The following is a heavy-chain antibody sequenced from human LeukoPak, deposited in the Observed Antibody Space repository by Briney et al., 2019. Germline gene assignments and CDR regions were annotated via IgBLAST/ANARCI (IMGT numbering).Heavy chain of an antibody. CDR2: INHSGST. CDR3: ARGYCTNGVCYFDY. J-gene: IGHJ4*02. V-gene: IGHV4-34*01. CDR1: GGSFSGYY. Sequence: SETLSLTCAVYGGSFSGYYWSWIRQPPGKGLEWIGEINHSGSTNYNPSLKSRVTISVDTSKNQFSLKLSSVTAADTAVYYCARGYCTNGVCYFDYGGQGTLVTVSS. D-gene: IGHD2-8*01.